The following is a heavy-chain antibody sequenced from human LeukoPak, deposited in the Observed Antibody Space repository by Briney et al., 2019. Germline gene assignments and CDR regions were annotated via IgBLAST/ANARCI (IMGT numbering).Heavy chain of an antibody. CDR1: GFTFSDYY. CDR2: ISSSGNTT. V-gene: IGHV3-11*04. D-gene: IGHD6-13*01. CDR3: ARDGGSSWYFDY. Sequence: PGGSLRLSCAASGFTFSDYYMSWIRQAPGKGLECVSYISSSGNTTYHADSVKGRFTISRDNAKNSLYLQMSSLRAEDTAVYYCARDGGSSWYFDYWGQGALVTVSS. J-gene: IGHJ4*02.